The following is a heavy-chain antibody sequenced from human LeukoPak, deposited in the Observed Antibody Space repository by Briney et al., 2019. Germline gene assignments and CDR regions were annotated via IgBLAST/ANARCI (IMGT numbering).Heavy chain of an antibody. V-gene: IGHV3-48*04. CDR2: ISSSSSTI. D-gene: IGHD3-10*01. Sequence: GGSLRLSCAASGFTFSSYSMNWVRQAPGKGLEWVSYISSSSSTIYYADSVKGRFTISRDNAKNSLYLQMNSLRAEDTAVYYCARVLAWVPTYYYGSGSYGYFDYWGQGTLVTVSS. CDR1: GFTFSSYS. J-gene: IGHJ4*02. CDR3: ARVLAWVPTYYYGSGSYGYFDY.